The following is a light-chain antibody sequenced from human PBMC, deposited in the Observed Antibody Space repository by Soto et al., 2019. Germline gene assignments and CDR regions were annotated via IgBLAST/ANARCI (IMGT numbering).Light chain of an antibody. CDR3: QQYNKWPPDYT. J-gene: IGKJ3*01. Sequence: IVMTQSPATLSVSPGEPAILSCRASQSVGTNLAWYQQKPGQPPRLLIYATSTRVTGVPVRFSGGGSGTDFTLTISSLQSEDFAVYYCQQYNKWPPDYTFGPGTKVDIK. CDR2: ATS. CDR1: QSVGTN. V-gene: IGKV3D-15*01.